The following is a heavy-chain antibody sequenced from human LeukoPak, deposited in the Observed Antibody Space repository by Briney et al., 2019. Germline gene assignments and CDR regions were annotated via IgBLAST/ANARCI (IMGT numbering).Heavy chain of an antibody. D-gene: IGHD5-18*01. Sequence: SGTLSLTCAVSGGSISSSNWWSWVRQPPGKGLEWIGYIYHSGSTYYNPSLKSRVTISVDRSKNQFSLKLSSVTAADTAVYYCARAGHSYGYGVDYWGQGTLVTVSS. J-gene: IGHJ4*02. CDR1: GGSISSSNW. V-gene: IGHV4-4*02. CDR2: IYHSGST. CDR3: ARAGHSYGYGVDY.